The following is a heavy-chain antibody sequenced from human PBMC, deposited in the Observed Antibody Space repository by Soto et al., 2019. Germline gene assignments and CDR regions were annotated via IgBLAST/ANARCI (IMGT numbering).Heavy chain of an antibody. Sequence: SCAASGFTCSSFAMSWVRQAPGKGLDWVSAISGSGGSTYSADSVKGRFTISRDNSKNTLYLQMSSLRAEDTAVYYCARGFSAGKGSPPDLWGQVSTLTLST. V-gene: IGHV3-23*01. D-gene: IGHD6-13*01. J-gene: IGHJ4*02. CDR1: GFTCSSFA. CDR2: ISGSGGST. CDR3: ARGFSAGKGSPPDL.